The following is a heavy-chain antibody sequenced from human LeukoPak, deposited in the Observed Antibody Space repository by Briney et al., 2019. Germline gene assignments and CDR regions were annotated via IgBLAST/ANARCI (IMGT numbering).Heavy chain of an antibody. CDR3: ASLYYTDSAY. D-gene: IGHD3-22*01. V-gene: IGHV3-72*01. CDR1: GFTFDDYA. J-gene: IGHJ4*02. Sequence: GGSLRLSCAASGFTFDDYAMHWVRQAPGKGLEWVGRTANKANGYTTETAASLKGRFTISRDDSKNALYLHMNSLKTEDTAVYYCASLYYTDSAYWGQGTLVTVSS. CDR2: TANKANGYTT.